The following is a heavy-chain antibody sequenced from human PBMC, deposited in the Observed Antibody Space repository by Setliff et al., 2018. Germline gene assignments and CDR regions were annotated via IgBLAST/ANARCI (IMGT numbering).Heavy chain of an antibody. V-gene: IGHV7-4-1*02. CDR1: GYTFTNYA. Sequence: ASVKVSCKASGYTFTNYAMNWVRQAPGQGLEWMGWINTNTGNPTYAQGFTGRFVFSLDTSVSTAYLQISRLKAEDTAIYYCARASRFGTIVYKGDYYMDVWGKGTTVTVSS. J-gene: IGHJ6*03. D-gene: IGHD3-10*01. CDR2: INTNTGNP. CDR3: ARASRFGTIVYKGDYYMDV.